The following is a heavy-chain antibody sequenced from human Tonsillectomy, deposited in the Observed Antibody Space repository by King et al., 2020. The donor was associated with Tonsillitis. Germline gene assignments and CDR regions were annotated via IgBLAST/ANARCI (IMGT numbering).Heavy chain of an antibody. V-gene: IGHV1-18*01. CDR2: INVYNGNT. D-gene: IGHD3-16*02. J-gene: IGHJ4*02. CDR1: GYTFTSNG. Sequence: VQLVESGAEVKKPGASVKVSCKASGYTFTSNGISWVRQAPGQGLEWMGWINVYNGNTKYAEKFQGRVTMTTDISTTTAYMDLRSLRSDDTAVYYCARYLGGDYRPHADQWGQGTLVTVSS. CDR3: ARYLGGDYRPHADQ.